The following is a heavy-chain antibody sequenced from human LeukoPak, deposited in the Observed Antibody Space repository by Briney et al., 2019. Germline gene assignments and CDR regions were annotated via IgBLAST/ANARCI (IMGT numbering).Heavy chain of an antibody. D-gene: IGHD3-10*01. CDR3: TYGSTNFMVFDY. Sequence: PGGSLRLSCAASGFTFSSYAMSWVRQAPGKGLEWVSAISGSGGSTYYADSVKGRFTISRDNSKNTLYLQMNRLRAEDTAVYYCTYGSTNFMVFDYWGQGTLVTVSS. V-gene: IGHV3-23*01. CDR1: GFTFSSYA. CDR2: ISGSGGST. J-gene: IGHJ4*02.